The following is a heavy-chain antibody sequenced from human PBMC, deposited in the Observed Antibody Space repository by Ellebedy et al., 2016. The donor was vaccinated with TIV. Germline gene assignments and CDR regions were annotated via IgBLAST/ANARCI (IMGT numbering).Heavy chain of an antibody. CDR1: GYTFTNYG. CDR2: ISTYNGNT. Sequence: AASVKVSCKASGYTFTNYGISWVRQAPGQGLEWMGWISTYNGNTNYAQKFQGRVTMTTDTSTSTAYMELRGLTSDDTAVYYCARVFDSSGPHASYFDYWGQGTLVTVSS. J-gene: IGHJ4*02. D-gene: IGHD3-22*01. CDR3: ARVFDSSGPHASYFDY. V-gene: IGHV1-18*04.